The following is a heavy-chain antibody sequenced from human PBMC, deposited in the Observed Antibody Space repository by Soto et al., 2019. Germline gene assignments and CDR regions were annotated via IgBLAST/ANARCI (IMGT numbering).Heavy chain of an antibody. CDR2: IYPGDSDT. V-gene: IGHV5-51*01. Sequence: PGESLKISCKGSGYSFTSYWIGWVRQMPGKGLEWMGIIYPGDSDTRYSPSFQGQVTISADKSISTAYLQWSSLKASDTAMYYCARLEGLYYYDSSGYSEYFQHWGQGTLVTVSS. CDR3: ARLEGLYYYDSSGYSEYFQH. J-gene: IGHJ1*01. CDR1: GYSFTSYW. D-gene: IGHD3-22*01.